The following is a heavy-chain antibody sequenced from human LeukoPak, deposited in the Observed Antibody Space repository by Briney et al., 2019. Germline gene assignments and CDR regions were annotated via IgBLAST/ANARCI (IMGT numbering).Heavy chain of an antibody. D-gene: IGHD2-2*01. Sequence: ASVKVSCKASGYTFTSYAMNWVRQAPGQGLEWMGWINTNTGNPTYAQGFTGRFVFSLDTSVGTAYLQISSLKAEDTAVYYCARDGTYCSSTSCYWDYYYGMDVWGQGTTVTVSS. J-gene: IGHJ6*02. CDR3: ARDGTYCSSTSCYWDYYYGMDV. CDR2: INTNTGNP. V-gene: IGHV7-4-1*02. CDR1: GYTFTSYA.